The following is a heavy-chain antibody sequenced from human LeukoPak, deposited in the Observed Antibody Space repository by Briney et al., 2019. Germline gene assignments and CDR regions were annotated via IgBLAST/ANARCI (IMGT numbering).Heavy chain of an antibody. CDR3: ARVDYDILTGWGAFDI. CDR2: INPNSGGA. D-gene: IGHD3-9*01. Sequence: ASVKVSCKASGYTFTGYYMHWVRQAPGQGLEWMGWINPNSGGANYAQKFQGRVTMTRDTSISTAYMELSRLRSDDTAVYYCARVDYDILTGWGAFDIWGQGTMVTVSS. J-gene: IGHJ3*02. CDR1: GYTFTGYY. V-gene: IGHV1-2*02.